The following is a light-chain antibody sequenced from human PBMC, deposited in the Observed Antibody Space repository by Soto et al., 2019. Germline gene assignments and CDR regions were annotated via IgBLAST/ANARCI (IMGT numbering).Light chain of an antibody. CDR1: SSDVGGYNY. CDR3: CSYTTSNTRQIV. CDR2: DVS. J-gene: IGLJ1*01. Sequence: QSVLTQPASVSGYPGQSITISSTGTSSDVGGYNYVSWYQHHPGKAPKLMIYDVSNRPSGVSNRFSGSKSGNTASLTISGLQPEDEADYYCCSYTTSNTRQIVFGTGTKVTVL. V-gene: IGLV2-14*03.